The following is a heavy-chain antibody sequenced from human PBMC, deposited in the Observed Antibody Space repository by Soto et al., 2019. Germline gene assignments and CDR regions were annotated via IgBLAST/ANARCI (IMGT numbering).Heavy chain of an antibody. CDR3: AWLVVTARSVNWFDP. J-gene: IGHJ5*02. CDR1: GGSFSGHY. D-gene: IGHD2-21*02. Sequence: QVQLQQWGAGLLKPSETLSLTCAVYGGSFSGHYWSWIRQPPGKGLEWNGEINHSGSTNYNPSLKSRVAVSVDTSKNHFSLRLSSVTAADTAVYYGAWLVVTARSVNWFDPWGQGTLVTVSS. CDR2: INHSGST. V-gene: IGHV4-34*01.